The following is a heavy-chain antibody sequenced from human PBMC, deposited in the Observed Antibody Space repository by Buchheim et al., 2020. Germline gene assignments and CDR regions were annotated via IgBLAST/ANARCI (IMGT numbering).Heavy chain of an antibody. CDR2: ISGNGGNT. CDR1: GFTFSNYV. Sequence: EVQLLESGGGLVQPGGSLRLSCAASGFTFSNYVMSWVRQAPGKGLEWVSGISGNGGNTYYVYSVKGRFSISRDNSINTLYLQMNSLSAEDTAVYYCAKDRDYYDSSGNPDYWGQGTL. J-gene: IGHJ4*02. D-gene: IGHD3-22*01. V-gene: IGHV3-23*01. CDR3: AKDRDYYDSSGNPDY.